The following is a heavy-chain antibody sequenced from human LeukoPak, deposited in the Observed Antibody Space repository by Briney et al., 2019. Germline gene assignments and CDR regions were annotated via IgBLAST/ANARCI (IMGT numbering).Heavy chain of an antibody. CDR2: ISSGGVNT. J-gene: IGHJ4*02. D-gene: IGHD1-26*01. V-gene: IGHV3-64*02. Sequence: GGSLRLSCAASGFTFSTYAMHWVRQAQGKGLEHVSSISSGGVNTYYADSVRGRFTISRDNSKNTLYLHMGSLRAEDMAVYYCAREEAPVGGSSFDYWGQGTLVTVPS. CDR1: GFTFSTYA. CDR3: AREEAPVGGSSFDY.